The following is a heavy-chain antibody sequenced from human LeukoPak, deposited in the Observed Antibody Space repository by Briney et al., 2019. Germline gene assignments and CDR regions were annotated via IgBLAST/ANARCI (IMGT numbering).Heavy chain of an antibody. D-gene: IGHD3-10*01. CDR2: IYPLDSDT. J-gene: IGHJ5*02. CDR1: GYIFTSYW. CDR3: ARLSYYYGSGSPLGWFDP. Sequence: GESLKISCKGSGYIFTSYWIGWVRQMPGKGLEWMGIIYPLDSDTRYSPSFQGQVTISADKSISTAYLQWSSLKASDTAMYYCARLSYYYGSGSPLGWFDPWGQGTLVTVSS. V-gene: IGHV5-51*01.